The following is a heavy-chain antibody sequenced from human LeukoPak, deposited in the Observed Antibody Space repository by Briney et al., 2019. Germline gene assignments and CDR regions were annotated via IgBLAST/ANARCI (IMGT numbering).Heavy chain of an antibody. CDR2: IYTSGST. CDR3: AASGSYYNARFDY. V-gene: IGHV4-4*07. CDR1: GGSICSYY. D-gene: IGHD1-26*01. J-gene: IGHJ4*02. Sequence: MASETLSLTCTVSGGSICSYYWSWIRQPAGKGLEWIGRIYTSGSTNYNPSLKSRVTMSVDTSKNQFSLKLSSVTAADTAVYYCAASGSYYNARFDYWGQGTLVTVSS.